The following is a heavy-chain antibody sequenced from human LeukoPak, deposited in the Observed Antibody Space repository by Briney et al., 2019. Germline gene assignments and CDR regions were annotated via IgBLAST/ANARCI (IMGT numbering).Heavy chain of an antibody. V-gene: IGHV3-30*03. D-gene: IGHD3-10*01. CDR1: GFTFSRYG. J-gene: IGHJ4*02. Sequence: QPGGPLRLSCAASGFTFSRYGMHWVRQAPGKGLEWGALISYDGSNEYYADSVKGRLTISRDNSRNALYLQMNSLRAEDTAVYYCARDRSPLLWYGESDSFDYWGQGTLVTVSS. CDR2: ISYDGSNE. CDR3: ARDRSPLLWYGESDSFDY.